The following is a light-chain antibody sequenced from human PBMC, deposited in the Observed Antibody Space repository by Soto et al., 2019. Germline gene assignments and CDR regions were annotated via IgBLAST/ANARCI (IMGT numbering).Light chain of an antibody. CDR2: RNN. Sequence: QSALTQPPSASGTPGQRVTISCSGSSSNIGSNTVNWYKQLPGTAPKLLIYRNNERPSGVPDRFSGSKSGTSASLAISGLQYEDEAHYYCAGWDDSMNGYVFGTGTKVTVL. CDR3: AGWDDSMNGYV. CDR1: SSNIGSNT. V-gene: IGLV1-44*01. J-gene: IGLJ1*01.